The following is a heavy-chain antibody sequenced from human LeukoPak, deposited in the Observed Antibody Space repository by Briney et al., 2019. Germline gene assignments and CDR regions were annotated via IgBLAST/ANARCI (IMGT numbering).Heavy chain of an antibody. Sequence: GGSLRLSCAASGFTLSSYEMNWVRQAPGKGLEWVSYISSSGSTIYYADSVKGRFTISRDNAKNSLYLQMNSLRAEDTAVYYCARGLEGATPTYWGQGTLVTVSS. V-gene: IGHV3-48*03. CDR1: GFTLSSYE. CDR3: ARGLEGATPTY. J-gene: IGHJ4*02. CDR2: ISSSGSTI. D-gene: IGHD1-26*01.